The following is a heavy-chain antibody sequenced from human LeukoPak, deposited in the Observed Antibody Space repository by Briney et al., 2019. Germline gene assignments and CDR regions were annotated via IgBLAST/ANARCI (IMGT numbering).Heavy chain of an antibody. D-gene: IGHD2-8*01. CDR1: GYNYINNW. Sequence: GESLKISCQGSGYNYINNWIGWVRQMPGKGLEWMGIISPPNSETRLSPSSQGQVTISVDKSINTAYMQWSSLKASDTAMYYCARLVSGSWGDTFDIWGQGTMVTVSS. CDR3: ARLVSGSWGDTFDI. J-gene: IGHJ3*02. V-gene: IGHV5-51*01. CDR2: ISPPNSET.